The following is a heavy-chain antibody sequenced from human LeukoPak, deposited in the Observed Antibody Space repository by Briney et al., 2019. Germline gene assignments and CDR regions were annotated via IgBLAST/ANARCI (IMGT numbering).Heavy chain of an antibody. CDR1: GFTFSSYA. J-gene: IGHJ4*02. CDR2: IYSGGST. V-gene: IGHV3-53*01. D-gene: IGHD3-22*01. Sequence: GGSLRLSCAASGFTFSSYAMNWVRQAPGKGLEWVSVIYSGGSTYYADSVKGRFTISRDNSKNTLYLQMNSLRAEDTAVYYCARDRREYYDSSGYFDYWGQGTLVTVSS. CDR3: ARDRREYYDSSGYFDY.